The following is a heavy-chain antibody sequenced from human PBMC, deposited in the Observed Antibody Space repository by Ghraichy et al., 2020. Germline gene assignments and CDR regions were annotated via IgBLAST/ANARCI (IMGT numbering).Heavy chain of an antibody. J-gene: IGHJ5*01. CDR3: AGDRGYCGGDCYIDS. CDR2: IYGSGGT. CDR1: SGSVSGTTW. V-gene: IGHV4-4*02. Sequence: SQTLSLTCSVSSGSVSGTTWWTWVRQAPGKGLEWIGQIYGSGGTNYNPSLGSRVTISIDKSKNLFSLNLRSVTAADTAVYYCAGDRGYCGGDCYIDSWGQGALVTVSS. D-gene: IGHD2-21*02.